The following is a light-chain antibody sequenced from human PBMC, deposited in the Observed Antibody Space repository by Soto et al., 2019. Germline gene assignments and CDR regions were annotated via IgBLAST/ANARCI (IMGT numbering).Light chain of an antibody. CDR2: TNH. Sequence: QAVVTQPPSASGTPGQRVTISCSGSSSNIGSDTVKWYQQLPGTAPKLLIYTNHQRPSGVPDRFSGSKSGTSASLAISGLQSEDEADYYCAAWDDSLNGPVFGGGTKVTVL. J-gene: IGLJ2*01. CDR3: AAWDDSLNGPV. V-gene: IGLV1-44*01. CDR1: SSNIGSDT.